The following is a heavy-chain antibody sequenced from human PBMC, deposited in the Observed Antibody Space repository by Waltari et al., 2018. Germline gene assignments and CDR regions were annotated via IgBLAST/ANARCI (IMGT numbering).Heavy chain of an antibody. Sequence: QVQLVQSGAEVREPGGSVKVSCKTSGYTFTSYYIYWLRQAPGQGLEWMGWIDPNTGGTRYGQKIQGRATMTRDTSTRTAYMELSGLRSDDTAVYYCARDLRDFLLIPPSLPDALYFDYWGQGTLVTVSS. J-gene: IGHJ4*02. V-gene: IGHV1-2*02. D-gene: IGHD2-2*01. CDR1: GYTFTSYY. CDR2: IDPNTGGT. CDR3: ARDLRDFLLIPPSLPDALYFDY.